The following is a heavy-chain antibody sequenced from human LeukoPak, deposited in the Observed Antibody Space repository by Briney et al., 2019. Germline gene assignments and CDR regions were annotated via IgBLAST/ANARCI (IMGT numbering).Heavy chain of an antibody. Sequence: GGSLRLSCAASGFTFSSYSMNWVRQAPGKGLEWVSSISSSSSYIYYADSVKGRFTISRDNAKNSLYLQMNSLRAEDTAVYYCARDKETTVEVEWYYYGMDVWGQGTTVTVSS. CDR3: ARDKETTVEVEWYYYGMDV. V-gene: IGHV3-21*01. D-gene: IGHD4-23*01. J-gene: IGHJ6*02. CDR1: GFTFSSYS. CDR2: ISSSSSYI.